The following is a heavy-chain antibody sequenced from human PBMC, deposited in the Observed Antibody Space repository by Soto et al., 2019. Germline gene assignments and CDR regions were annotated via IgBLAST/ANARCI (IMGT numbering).Heavy chain of an antibody. D-gene: IGHD3-10*01. Sequence: PSETLSLTCTVSGGSISSYYWSWIRQPPGKGLEWIGYIYYSGSTNYNPSLKSRVTISVDTSKNQFSLKLSSVTAADTAVYYCARVSTPYYYGSGSSNPVMDVWGQGTTVTVSS. CDR1: GGSISSYY. V-gene: IGHV4-59*01. CDR2: IYYSGST. CDR3: ARVSTPYYYGSGSSNPVMDV. J-gene: IGHJ6*02.